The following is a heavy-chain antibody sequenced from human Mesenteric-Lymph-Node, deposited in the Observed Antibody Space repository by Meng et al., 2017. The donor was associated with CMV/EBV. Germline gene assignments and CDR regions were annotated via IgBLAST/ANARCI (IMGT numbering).Heavy chain of an antibody. CDR3: AWSPYCGSTRCYTNWFDP. V-gene: IGHV3-48*03. D-gene: IGHD2-2*02. Sequence: GGSLRLSCEASGFIFSTYEMNWVRQAPGKGLEWVSYISSSGTTIYYVDSVKGRFTISRDNAKNSLYLQMNSLRVEDTALYYCAWSPYCGSTRCYTNWFDPWGQGTLVTVSS. CDR2: ISSSGTTI. CDR1: GFIFSTYE. J-gene: IGHJ5*02.